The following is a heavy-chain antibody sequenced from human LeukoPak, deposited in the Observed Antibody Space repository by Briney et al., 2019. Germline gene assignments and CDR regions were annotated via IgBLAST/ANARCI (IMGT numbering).Heavy chain of an antibody. CDR2: ISGSGVYT. V-gene: IGHV3-23*01. J-gene: IGHJ4*02. CDR1: GFTFDSYG. Sequence: PGGSLRLSCAASGFTFDSYGMNWVRQAPGKGLEWVSGISGSGVYTYYADSVKGRFTISRDNSKNTLYLQMNSLRAEDTAVYYCAKDRGVTTLFDYWGQGTLVTVSS. D-gene: IGHD2-21*02. CDR3: AKDRGVTTLFDY.